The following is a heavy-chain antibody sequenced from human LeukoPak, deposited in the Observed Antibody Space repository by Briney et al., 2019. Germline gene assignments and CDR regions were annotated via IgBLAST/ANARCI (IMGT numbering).Heavy chain of an antibody. Sequence: ASVNVSCKGSGYTFTSYGISWVRLAPAQGLEWVGFISVSNGNTNYAQTFQGRVTITMDTSASTAYMELSSLISEDMTVYYCARDSRGPCWYKIYNGVRGKGTTVTVSS. V-gene: IGHV1-18*03. CDR1: GYTFTSYG. J-gene: IGHJ6*04. D-gene: IGHD1-14*01. CDR2: ISVSNGNT. CDR3: ARDSRGPCWYKIYNGV.